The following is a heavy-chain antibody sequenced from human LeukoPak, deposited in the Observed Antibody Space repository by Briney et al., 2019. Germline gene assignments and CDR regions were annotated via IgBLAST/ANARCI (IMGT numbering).Heavy chain of an antibody. CDR3: ARGHRITMVRGVIIGWLARGGYFDY. CDR1: GYTFNGYY. CDR2: INPNSGGT. V-gene: IGHV1-2*02. D-gene: IGHD3-10*01. Sequence: GASVKVSCKASGYTFNGYYIHWVRQAPGQGLEWMGWINPNSGGTNYAQKFQGRVTMTRDTSISTAYMELSSLRSEDTAVYYCARGHRITMVRGVIIGWLARGGYFDYWGQGTLVTVSS. J-gene: IGHJ4*02.